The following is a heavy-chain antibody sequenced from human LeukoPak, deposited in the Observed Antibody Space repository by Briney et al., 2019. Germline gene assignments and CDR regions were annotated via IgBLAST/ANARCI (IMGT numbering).Heavy chain of an antibody. CDR3: VRTEVSSGSEDY. J-gene: IGHJ4*02. CDR1: GGSIISSAYY. V-gene: IGHV4-30-4*08. D-gene: IGHD6-19*01. CDR2: IYYSGST. Sequence: SQTLSLTCTVSGGSIISSAYYWRWLRQPPGTGLEWIGYIYYSGSTYYNPSLKSRVTISLDTSKNQFSLKLSSVTAADTAVYYCVRTEVSSGSEDYWGQGTLVTVSS.